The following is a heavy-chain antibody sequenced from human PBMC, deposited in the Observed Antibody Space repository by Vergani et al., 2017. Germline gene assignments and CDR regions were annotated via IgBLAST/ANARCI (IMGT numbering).Heavy chain of an antibody. V-gene: IGHV4-59*12. CDR2: IYYSGST. J-gene: IGHJ4*02. D-gene: IGHD6-13*01. CDR3: ARDVAAGTVDY. Sequence: QVQLQESGPGLVKPSETLSLTCTVSGVSISSYYWSWIRQPPGKGLEWIGYIYYSGSTNYNPSLKSRVTISVDTSKNQFSLKLSSVTAADTAVYYCARDVAAGTVDYWGQGTLVTVSS. CDR1: GVSISSYY.